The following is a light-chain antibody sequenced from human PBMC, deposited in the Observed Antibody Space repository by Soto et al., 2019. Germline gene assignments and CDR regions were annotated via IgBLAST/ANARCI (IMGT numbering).Light chain of an antibody. V-gene: IGLV2-14*01. CDR2: EVS. CDR1: SSDVGGYNY. J-gene: IGLJ2*01. Sequence: QPASVSGSPGQSITISCTGTSSDVGGYNYVSWYQQHPGKAPKLMIYEVSNRPSGVSNRFSGSKSGNTASLTISGLQAEDEADYYCSSYTSSSKHVVFGGGTKLTVL. CDR3: SSYTSSSKHVV.